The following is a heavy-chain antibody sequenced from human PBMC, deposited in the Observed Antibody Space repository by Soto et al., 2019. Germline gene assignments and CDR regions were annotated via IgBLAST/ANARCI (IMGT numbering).Heavy chain of an antibody. J-gene: IGHJ6*02. V-gene: IGHV4-4*02. D-gene: IGHD2-15*01. CDR1: GGSVRSNNW. Sequence: PSETLSLTCAVSGGSVRSNNWWFWVRQPPGKGLEWIGEIHHRESINLNPSLKSRVTISVDRSKNEFSLKVKSVTAADTAVYYCGCRVEDISYDYYGMDVWGQGTTVTVSS. CDR2: IHHRESI. CDR3: GCRVEDISYDYYGMDV.